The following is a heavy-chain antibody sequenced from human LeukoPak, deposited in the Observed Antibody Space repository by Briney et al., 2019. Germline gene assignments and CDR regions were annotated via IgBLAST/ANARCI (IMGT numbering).Heavy chain of an antibody. CDR3: AIPKYPYSGSSNFDY. D-gene: IGHD1-26*01. J-gene: IGHJ4*02. Sequence: PGGSLRLSCAASGFTFSSYGMHWVRQAPGKGLEWVAFIRYDGSNKYYADSVKGRLTISRDNSKNTLYLQMNSLRAEDTAVYYCAIPKYPYSGSSNFDYWGQGTLVTVSS. CDR2: IRYDGSNK. V-gene: IGHV3-30*02. CDR1: GFTFSSYG.